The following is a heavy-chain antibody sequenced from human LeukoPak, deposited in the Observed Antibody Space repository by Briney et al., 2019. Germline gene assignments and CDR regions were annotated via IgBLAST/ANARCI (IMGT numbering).Heavy chain of an antibody. CDR1: GFSFSNYG. V-gene: IGHV3-33*01. D-gene: IGHD1-26*01. J-gene: IGHJ4*02. CDR2: IWYDGNNK. CDR3: ARSNNGGWGYCDY. Sequence: AGGSLRLSCAASGFSFSNYGMHWVPQAPGKGLEWVAVIWYDGNNKYYADSGKGRFTISRDNSNNTLYVQMSSLRAEDTAVYYCARSNNGGWGYCDYWGQGSLVTVSS.